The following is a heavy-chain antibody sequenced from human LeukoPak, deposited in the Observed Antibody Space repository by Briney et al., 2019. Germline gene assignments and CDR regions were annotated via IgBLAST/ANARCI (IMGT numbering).Heavy chain of an antibody. CDR2: ISGSGGTT. D-gene: IGHD4-17*01. Sequence: PGGSLRLSCEGSGFTFSNYWMGWVRQAPGKGLEWVSSISGSGGTTNYADCVQGRFTISRDNSKNTLYLQMHSLTAEDTAVYYCAKDPNGDYIGAFDFWGQGTMVSVSS. CDR1: GFTFSNYW. J-gene: IGHJ3*01. V-gene: IGHV3-23*01. CDR3: AKDPNGDYIGAFDF.